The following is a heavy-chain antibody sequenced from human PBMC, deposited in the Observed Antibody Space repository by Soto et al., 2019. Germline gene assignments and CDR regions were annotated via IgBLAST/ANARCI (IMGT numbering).Heavy chain of an antibody. Sequence: ASVKVSCKASGYTFTSYYMHWVRQAPGQGLEWMGIINPSGGSTSYAQKFQGRVTMTRDTSTSTVYMELSSLRSEDTAVYYCARGSRKEYCSSTSCPAGLNWFDPWGQGTLVTVSS. CDR1: GYTFTSYY. CDR2: INPSGGST. V-gene: IGHV1-46*01. CDR3: ARGSRKEYCSSTSCPAGLNWFDP. J-gene: IGHJ5*02. D-gene: IGHD2-2*01.